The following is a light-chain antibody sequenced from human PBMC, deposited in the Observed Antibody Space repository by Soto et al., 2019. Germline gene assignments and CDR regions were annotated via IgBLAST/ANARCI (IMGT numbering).Light chain of an antibody. CDR3: QHYGGSFI. CDR1: QSINSKS. CDR2: NTS. V-gene: IGKV3-20*01. J-gene: IGKJ3*01. Sequence: EIVLTQSPGTLSLSPGEGATVSCRVSQSINSKSLVWYQRKFGQAPRLLIYNTSSRATGIRDRFSGSGSGTDFTLSISRLEPEDFAVYYCQHYGGSFIFGPGTKVDFK.